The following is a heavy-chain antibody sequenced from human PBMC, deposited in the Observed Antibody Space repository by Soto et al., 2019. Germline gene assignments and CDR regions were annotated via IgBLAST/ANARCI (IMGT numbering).Heavy chain of an antibody. CDR1: GGSISSYY. CDR3: ARHYDFWSGSPFDP. J-gene: IGHJ5*02. V-gene: IGHV4-59*01. Sequence: SETLSLTCTVSGGSISSYYWSWIRQPPGKGLEWIGYIYYSGSTNYNPSLKSRVTISVDTSKNQFSLKLSSVAAADTAVYYCARHYDFWSGSPFDPWGQGTLVTVSS. CDR2: IYYSGST. D-gene: IGHD3-3*01.